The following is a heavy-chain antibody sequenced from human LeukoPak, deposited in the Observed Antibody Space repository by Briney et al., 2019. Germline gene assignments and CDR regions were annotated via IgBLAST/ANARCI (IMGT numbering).Heavy chain of an antibody. CDR3: AKDRAYYYDSSGYFPDY. CDR1: GLTFSIYA. J-gene: IGHJ4*02. D-gene: IGHD3-22*01. CDR2: ISGSGGST. Sequence: GGSLRLSCAASGLTFSIYAMSWVRQAPGKGLEWVSAISGSGGSTYYADSVKGRFTISRDNSKNTLYLQMNSLRAEDTAVYYCAKDRAYYYDSSGYFPDYWGQGTLVTVSS. V-gene: IGHV3-23*01.